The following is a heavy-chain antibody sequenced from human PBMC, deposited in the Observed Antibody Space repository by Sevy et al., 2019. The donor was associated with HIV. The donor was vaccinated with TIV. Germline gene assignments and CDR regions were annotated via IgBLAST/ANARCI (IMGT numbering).Heavy chain of an antibody. J-gene: IGHJ6*02. D-gene: IGHD2-15*01. CDR2: ISSSSNYI. Sequence: GGSLRLSCAASGFTFSSYNMNWVRQAPGKGLEWVSSISSSSNYIYYADSMKGRLTISRDNAKNSRYLQMNSLRAEDTAVYYCARLVAYCGGGSCFPGYYYGMDVWGQGTTVTVSS. CDR1: GFTFSSYN. V-gene: IGHV3-21*01. CDR3: ARLVAYCGGGSCFPGYYYGMDV.